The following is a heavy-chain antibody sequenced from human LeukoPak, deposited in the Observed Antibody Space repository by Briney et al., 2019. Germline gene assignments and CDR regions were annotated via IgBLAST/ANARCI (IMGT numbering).Heavy chain of an antibody. D-gene: IGHD3-16*02. CDR2: ISCSGGST. CDR3: AKTPFTFGGVIVNPFDY. CDR1: GFTFSSYA. Sequence: PGGSLRLSCAASGFTFSSYAMSWVRQAPGKGLEWVSAISCSGGSTYYADPVKGRFTISRDNSKNTLYLQMSSLRAEDTAVYYCAKTPFTFGGVIVNPFDYWGQGTLVTVSS. V-gene: IGHV3-23*01. J-gene: IGHJ4*02.